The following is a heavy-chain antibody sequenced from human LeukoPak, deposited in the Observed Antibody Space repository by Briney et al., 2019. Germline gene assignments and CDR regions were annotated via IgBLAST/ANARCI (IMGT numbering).Heavy chain of an antibody. CDR3: ARGEPRIARPGVPPFDL. D-gene: IGHD6-13*01. J-gene: IGHJ2*01. CDR1: GGSISSYY. Sequence: PSETRSLTCTVSGGSISSYYWQWIRQPPGNRLEWIGYVYYSGSTDYNPSLKSRVTISVDTSKNQFSLKLTSVTAADTAVYYCARGEPRIARPGVPPFDLWGRGTLVTVSS. V-gene: IGHV4-59*01. CDR2: VYYSGST.